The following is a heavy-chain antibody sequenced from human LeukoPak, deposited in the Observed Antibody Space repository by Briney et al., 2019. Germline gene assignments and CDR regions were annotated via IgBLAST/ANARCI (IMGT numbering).Heavy chain of an antibody. CDR3: ARRSFCSGSNRQLYYYYPMDV. D-gene: IGHD3-3*01. Sequence: PGGSLRLSCAASGFTVGSHYMGWVRQAPGKGLEWVSSISSSSSYIYYADSVKGRFTISRDNAKNSLYLQMNSLRAEDTAVYYCARRSFCSGSNRQLYYYYPMDVWGQGTTVTVSS. J-gene: IGHJ6*02. CDR1: GFTVGSHY. CDR2: ISSSSSYI. V-gene: IGHV3-21*01.